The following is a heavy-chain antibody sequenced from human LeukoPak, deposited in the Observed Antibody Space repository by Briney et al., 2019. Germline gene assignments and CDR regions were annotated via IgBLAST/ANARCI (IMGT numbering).Heavy chain of an antibody. CDR3: ARDPGDRAIDRWFDP. J-gene: IGHJ5*02. CDR2: IKEDGSEK. D-gene: IGHD5-18*01. Sequence: PGGSLKLSCAASGFTFSGSAMHWVRQASGKGLEWVANIKEDGSEKYYVDSVKGRFIISRDNAKNSLYLHMNDLRAEDTAVYYCARDPGDRAIDRWFDPWGQGTLVIVSS. CDR1: GFTFSGSA. V-gene: IGHV3-7*03.